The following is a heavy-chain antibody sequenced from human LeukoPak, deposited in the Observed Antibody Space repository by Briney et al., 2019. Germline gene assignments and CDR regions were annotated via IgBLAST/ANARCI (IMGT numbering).Heavy chain of an antibody. CDR1: GDSISSGDYY. D-gene: IGHD2-2*01. CDR3: ASQRGYCSSTSCLPVS. Sequence: SETLSLTCTVSGDSISSGDYYWSWIRQPAGKGLEWIGRISSSGSTNYNPSLKSRVTISVDTSKNQFSLKLSSVTAADTAVYYCASQRGYCSSTSCLPVSWGQGTLVTVSS. J-gene: IGHJ4*02. CDR2: ISSSGST. V-gene: IGHV4-61*02.